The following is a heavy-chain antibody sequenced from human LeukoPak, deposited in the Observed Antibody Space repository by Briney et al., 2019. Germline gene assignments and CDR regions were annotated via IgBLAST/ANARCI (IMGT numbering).Heavy chain of an antibody. CDR3: AKGGTALNFHMDV. Sequence: GGFLRLSCAASGFTFDDYAVHWVRQAPGKGLEWVSGITWNNRRIGYADSVKGRFIISRDNAKNSLYLQMNSLRTEDTALYYCAKGGTALNFHMDVWGQGTTVTVSS. CDR1: GFTFDDYA. V-gene: IGHV3-9*01. J-gene: IGHJ6*02. CDR2: ITWNNRRI. D-gene: IGHD1-1*01.